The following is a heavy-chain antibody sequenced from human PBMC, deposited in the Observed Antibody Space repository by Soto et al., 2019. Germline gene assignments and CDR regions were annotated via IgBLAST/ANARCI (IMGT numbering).Heavy chain of an antibody. CDR1: GLTFGNYA. J-gene: IGHJ2*01. V-gene: IGHV3-23*01. D-gene: IGHD2-21*02. CDR3: AVTPNCGRDCSAARYWYFDI. CDR2: ISGDSGRT. Sequence: EVQLLESGGGLVQPGGSVRLSCAASGLTFGNYAMSWVRQAPGKGLEWVSAISGDSGRTYYADSVKGRFTISRDNSKNTMYLQMNTLRAEDTAVYYCAVTPNCGRDCSAARYWYFDIWGSGTLVTVSS.